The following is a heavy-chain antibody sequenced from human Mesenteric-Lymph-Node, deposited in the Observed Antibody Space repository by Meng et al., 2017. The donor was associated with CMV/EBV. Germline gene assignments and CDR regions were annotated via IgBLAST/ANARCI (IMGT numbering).Heavy chain of an antibody. Sequence: GGSLRLSCAASGFTFSRYSMNWVRQAPGKGLEWVSYISSSYIYYADSVKGRFTISRDNAKNSLYLQMNSLRAEDTAVYYCARDSVDTATYGAFDIWGQGTMVTVSS. V-gene: IGHV3-21*06. CDR2: ISSSYI. D-gene: IGHD5-18*01. CDR1: GFTFSRYS. CDR3: ARDSVDTATYGAFDI. J-gene: IGHJ3*02.